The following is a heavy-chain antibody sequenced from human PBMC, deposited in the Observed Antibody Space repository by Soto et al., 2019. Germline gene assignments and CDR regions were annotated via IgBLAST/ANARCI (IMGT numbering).Heavy chain of an antibody. D-gene: IGHD3-22*01. CDR2: IIPIFGTP. CDR3: ARPIQFYFDTSAQSAWFDP. V-gene: IGHV1-69*15. Sequence: QVQLVQSGADVKKPGSSVKVSCKASGGTFSRNSISWVRQAPGQGLEWMGRIIPIFGTPNYAQKFQGRLTITADESTSTAYMELSSLRSDDTAVYYCARPIQFYFDTSAQSAWFDPWGQGTLVTVSS. CDR1: GGTFSRNS. J-gene: IGHJ5*02.